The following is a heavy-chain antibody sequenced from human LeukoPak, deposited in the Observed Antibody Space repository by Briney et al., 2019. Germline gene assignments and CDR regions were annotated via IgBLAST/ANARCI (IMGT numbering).Heavy chain of an antibody. J-gene: IGHJ5*02. D-gene: IGHD3-10*01. Sequence: SETLSLTCTVSGYSISSGYYWGWIRQPPGKGLEWIGSIYHSGSTHFNPSLKSRVTISVDTSNNQFSLNLSSVIAADTAVYYCARHVRELLWFGELLYWFDPWGQGTLVTVSS. CDR2: IYHSGST. V-gene: IGHV4-38-2*02. CDR3: ARHVRELLWFGELLYWFDP. CDR1: GYSISSGYY.